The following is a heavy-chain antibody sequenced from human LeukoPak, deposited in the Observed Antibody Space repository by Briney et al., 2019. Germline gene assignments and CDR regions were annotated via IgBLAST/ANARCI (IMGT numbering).Heavy chain of an antibody. Sequence: ASVKVSCKASGYTFTFYDIQWVRQAPGQGLEWMGWISAYNGNTNYAQKLQGRVTMTTDTSTSTAYMELRSLRSDDTAVYYCARVRQLLWFGEADYWGQGTLVTVSS. CDR1: GYTFTFYD. CDR2: ISAYNGNT. J-gene: IGHJ4*02. CDR3: ARVRQLLWFGEADY. V-gene: IGHV1-18*01. D-gene: IGHD3-10*01.